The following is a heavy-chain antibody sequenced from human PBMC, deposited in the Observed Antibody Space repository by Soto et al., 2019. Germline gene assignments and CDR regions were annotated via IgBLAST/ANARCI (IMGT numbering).Heavy chain of an antibody. Sequence: QVQLVESGGGVVQPGRSLTLSCAASGFTFSNHAIHWVRQAPGKGLEWVAVISNDGSRDYYADSVKGRFTMSRDNSKNTLYIHMNSLRLEDTAVYYCARRLPHFDVLRVPWDYWGQGTLVTVSS. CDR1: GFTFSNHA. V-gene: IGHV3-30*04. J-gene: IGHJ4*02. CDR2: ISNDGSRD. D-gene: IGHD3-9*01. CDR3: ARRLPHFDVLRVPWDY.